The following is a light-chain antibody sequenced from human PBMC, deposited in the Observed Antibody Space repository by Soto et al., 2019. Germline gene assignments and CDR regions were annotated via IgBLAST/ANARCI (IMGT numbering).Light chain of an antibody. CDR2: AAS. V-gene: IGKV1-9*01. J-gene: IGKJ4*01. Sequence: DIQLTQSPSFLSASVGERVTIACRASQGIGTSLAWYQRKPGKAPELLIHAASTLQNGVPSRFSGSGSGTQFALTISSLQPEDSATYYCLQLSNFPLSFGGGTRVEIK. CDR1: QGIGTS. CDR3: LQLSNFPLS.